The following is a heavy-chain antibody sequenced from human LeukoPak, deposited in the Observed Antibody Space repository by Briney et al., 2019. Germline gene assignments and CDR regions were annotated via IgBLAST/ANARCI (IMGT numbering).Heavy chain of an antibody. D-gene: IGHD4-17*01. CDR1: GGSISTYY. CDR3: ASSTFSNYVDYEYYFDY. V-gene: IGHV4-59*12. CDR2: ILLNGTS. J-gene: IGHJ4*02. Sequence: KTSETLSLTCTVSGGSISTYYWSWIRQPPGKGLEWIGYILLNGTSDYNPSLKSRVTLSGDTSKNQFSLNLRSVTAADTAVYYCASSTFSNYVDYEYYFDYWGQGTLVTVSS.